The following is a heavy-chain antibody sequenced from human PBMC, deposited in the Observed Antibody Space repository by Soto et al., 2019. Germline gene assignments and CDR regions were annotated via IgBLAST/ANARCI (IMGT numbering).Heavy chain of an antibody. V-gene: IGHV3-11*01. Sequence: GGSLRLSCAASGFTFSDYYMSWIRQAPGKGLEWVSYIGSSGSTIYYADSVKGRFTISRDNAKNSLYLQMNSLRAEDTAVYYCARPIAASARDAFDIWGQGTMVTVSS. D-gene: IGHD6-13*01. CDR3: ARPIAASARDAFDI. J-gene: IGHJ3*02. CDR1: GFTFSDYY. CDR2: IGSSGSTI.